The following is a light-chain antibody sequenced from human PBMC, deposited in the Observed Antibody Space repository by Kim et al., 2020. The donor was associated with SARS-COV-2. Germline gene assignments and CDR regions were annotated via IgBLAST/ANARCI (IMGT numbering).Light chain of an antibody. CDR2: AAY. CDR3: QQIPTAPLLT. V-gene: IGKV1-39*01. J-gene: IGKJ4*01. Sequence: DIQMTQSASSLSASVGDRVTIACRASQSISSYLDWYQQKPGKAPKLLIYAAYSLQSGVPSSFSGSGSGTDFTLTISSLQPEDFATYYCQQIPTAPLLTFGGWTKVDI. CDR1: QSISSY.